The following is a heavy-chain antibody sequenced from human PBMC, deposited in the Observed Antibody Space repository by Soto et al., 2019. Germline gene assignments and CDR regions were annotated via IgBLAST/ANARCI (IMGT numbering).Heavy chain of an antibody. CDR2: IYYSGST. CDR1: GGSISSGGYY. CDR3: ASTPPIWFGESTHYYYYYYMDV. D-gene: IGHD3-10*01. Sequence: PSETLSLTCTVSGGSISSGGYYWSWIRQHPGKGLEWIGYIYYSGSTYYNPSLKSRVTISVDTSKNQFSLKLSSVTAADTAVYYCASTPPIWFGESTHYYYYYYMDVWGKGTTVTVSS. V-gene: IGHV4-31*03. J-gene: IGHJ6*03.